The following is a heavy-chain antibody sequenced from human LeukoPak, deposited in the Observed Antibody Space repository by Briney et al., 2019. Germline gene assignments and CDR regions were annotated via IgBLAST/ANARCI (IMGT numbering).Heavy chain of an antibody. Sequence: SVKVSCKASGGAFSSYAISWVRQAPGQGLEWMGRIIPIFGIANYAQKFQGRVTITADKSTSTAYMELSSLRSEDTAVYYCATGEPREYSYGYYFDYWGQGTLVTVST. V-gene: IGHV1-69*04. CDR1: GGAFSSYA. J-gene: IGHJ4*02. CDR2: IIPIFGIA. CDR3: ATGEPREYSYGYYFDY. D-gene: IGHD5-18*01.